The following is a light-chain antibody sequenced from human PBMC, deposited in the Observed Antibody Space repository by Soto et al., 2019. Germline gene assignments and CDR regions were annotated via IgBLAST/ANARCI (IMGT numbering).Light chain of an antibody. V-gene: IGKV3-15*01. J-gene: IGKJ5*01. CDR1: QSVSTS. CDR3: QQYNNWPPFT. Sequence: DIVMTQSPATLSVSPGERAILSCRASQSVSTSLGWYQQKPGQAPRLLIFGASTRATGIPARFSGSGSGTEVTPTISSLQSEASEVSYCQQYNNWPPFTFGQGTRLEIK. CDR2: GAS.